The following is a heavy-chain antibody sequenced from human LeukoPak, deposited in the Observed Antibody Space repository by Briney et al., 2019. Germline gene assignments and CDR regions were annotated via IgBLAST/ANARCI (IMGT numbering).Heavy chain of an antibody. Sequence: GGSLRLSCAASGFTFGIYAMSWVRQAPGEGLEWVSGISHSGGSTDYADPVKGRFIISRDNSKNTLYLQMKGLRVEDTAVYYCAEGLGDNSWHYYYYYTDVWGEGTTVTVSS. CDR3: AEGLGDNSWHYYYYYTDV. V-gene: IGHV3-23*01. CDR1: GFTFGIYA. J-gene: IGHJ6*03. D-gene: IGHD6-13*01. CDR2: ISHSGGST.